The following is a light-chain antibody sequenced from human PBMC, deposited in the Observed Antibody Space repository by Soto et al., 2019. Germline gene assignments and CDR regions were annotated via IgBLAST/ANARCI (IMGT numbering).Light chain of an antibody. CDR2: GNS. CDR3: QSYDSGQSGHVL. J-gene: IGLJ3*02. CDR1: NSNIGAGYD. V-gene: IGLV1-40*01. Sequence: QPVLTQPPSVSGAPGQRVTISCTVNNSNIGAGYDVLWYQQLPGTAPRLLIYGNSNRPSGVPDRFAGSKSGTSASVVITGLQADDEADYYCQSYDSGQSGHVLFGGGTKLTVL.